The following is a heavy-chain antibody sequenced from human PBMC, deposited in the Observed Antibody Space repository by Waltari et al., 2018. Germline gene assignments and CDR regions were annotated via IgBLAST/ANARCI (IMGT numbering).Heavy chain of an antibody. CDR3: AKDRTPYQPLSWYFDL. D-gene: IGHD2-2*01. Sequence: QVQLVESGGGVVQPGRSLRLSCAASGFTFSSYGMHWVRQAPGKGLEWVAVISYYGSNKYYADSVKGRFTISRDNSKNTLYLQMNSLRAEDTAVYYCAKDRTPYQPLSWYFDLWGRGTLVTVSS. J-gene: IGHJ2*01. CDR2: ISYYGSNK. CDR1: GFTFSSYG. V-gene: IGHV3-30*18.